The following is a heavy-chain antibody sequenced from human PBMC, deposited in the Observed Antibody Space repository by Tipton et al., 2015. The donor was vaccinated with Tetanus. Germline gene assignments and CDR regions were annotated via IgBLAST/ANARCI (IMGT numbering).Heavy chain of an antibody. Sequence: SLRLSCAASGFSFTNHGMHWVRQAPGKGLEWVAIISFNGAYEYCAESVKGRFSISRDTSKNTVSLQMNSLRADDTAVYYCAKDLGYCTSTSCYGEPDYDYYYGMDVWGQGTTVTVAS. D-gene: IGHD2-2*01. CDR2: ISFNGAYE. CDR1: GFSFTNHG. CDR3: AKDLGYCTSTSCYGEPDYDYYYGMDV. J-gene: IGHJ6*02. V-gene: IGHV3-30*18.